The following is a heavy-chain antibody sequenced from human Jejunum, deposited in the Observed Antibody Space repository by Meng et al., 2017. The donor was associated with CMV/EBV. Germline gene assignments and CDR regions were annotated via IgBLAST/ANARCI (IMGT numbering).Heavy chain of an antibody. CDR1: GESNTNPNW. D-gene: IGHD3-10*01. CDR3: LRGSGGSV. CDR2: IPPRGSS. Sequence: QVQLRESGPAMVKPSDTLSLPFAVSGESNTNPNWVALVRQPPRKGLGLIGGIPPRGSSAYNPSLKSRVSMSIDKSKNQFSLKLTSVTAADTAVYHCLRGSGGSVWGQGTLVTVSS. J-gene: IGHJ1*01. V-gene: IGHV4-4*02.